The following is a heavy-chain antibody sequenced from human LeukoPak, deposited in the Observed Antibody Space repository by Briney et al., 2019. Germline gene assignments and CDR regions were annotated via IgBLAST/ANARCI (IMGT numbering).Heavy chain of an antibody. V-gene: IGHV3-23*01. CDR1: VFTLSNFA. J-gene: IGHJ4*02. CDR3: TRGAGWLIDY. CDR2: ISANGGDT. Sequence: GGALRLSCAASVFTLSNFAMGWVRQAPGKGLQWVSLISANGGDTYYADSVKGRFTISTDNSKNTLYVQMNSLRAEDTAVYYCTRGAGWLIDYWGQGILVTVSS. D-gene: IGHD3-16*01.